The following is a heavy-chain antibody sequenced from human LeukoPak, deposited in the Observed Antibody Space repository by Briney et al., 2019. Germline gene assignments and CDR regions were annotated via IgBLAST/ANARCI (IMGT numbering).Heavy chain of an antibody. CDR2: VSQSGAP. CDR1: GDSITRDF. J-gene: IGHJ2*01. Sequence: SETLSLTCTVSGDSITRDFWAWIRQPPGKGLEWIGYVSQSGAPNSNPSLKSRATLSLDTSKNEFSLTLRPVTATDTAVYYCARVSGSFPPHWYFDLWGRGTLVTVSS. D-gene: IGHD3-10*01. V-gene: IGHV4-59*01. CDR3: ARVSGSFPPHWYFDL.